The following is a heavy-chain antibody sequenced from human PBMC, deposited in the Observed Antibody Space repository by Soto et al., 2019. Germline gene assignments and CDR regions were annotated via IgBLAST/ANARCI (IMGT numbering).Heavy chain of an antibody. D-gene: IGHD2-2*01. Sequence: PSETLSLTCAVSGGSISSGGYSWSWIRQPPGKGLEWIGYIYHSGSTYYDPSLKSRVTISVDRSKNQFSLKLSSVTAADTAVYYCPRVPDRWGQGTRVTVAS. J-gene: IGHJ5*02. CDR1: GGSISSGGYS. V-gene: IGHV4-30-2*01. CDR2: IYHSGST. CDR3: PRVPDR.